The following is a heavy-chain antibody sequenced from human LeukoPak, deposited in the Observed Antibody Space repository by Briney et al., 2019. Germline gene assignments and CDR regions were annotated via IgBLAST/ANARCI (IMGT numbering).Heavy chain of an antibody. J-gene: IGHJ4*02. D-gene: IGHD6-19*01. CDR1: GGSISSYY. CDR2: IYYSGST. CDR3: ARGGGWYEGMDY. V-gene: IGHV4-59*01. Sequence: PSETLSLTCTVPGGSISSYYWSWIRQPPGKGLEWIVYIYYSGSTNYNPSLKSRVTISVDTSKNQFSLKLSSVTAADTAVYYCARGGGWYEGMDYWGQGTLVTVSS.